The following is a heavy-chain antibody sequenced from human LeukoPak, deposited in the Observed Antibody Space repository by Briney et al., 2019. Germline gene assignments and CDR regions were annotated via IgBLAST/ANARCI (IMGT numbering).Heavy chain of an antibody. D-gene: IGHD3-16*02. V-gene: IGHV4-34*01. CDR3: ARADYVWGSYRYTTFDY. CDR1: GGSFSGYY. J-gene: IGHJ4*02. Sequence: SETLSLTCAVYGGSFSGYYWSWIRQPPGKGLVWIGEINHSGSTNYNPSLKSRVTISVDTSKNQFSLKLSSVTAADTAVYYCARADYVWGSYRYTTFDYWGQGTLVTVSS. CDR2: INHSGST.